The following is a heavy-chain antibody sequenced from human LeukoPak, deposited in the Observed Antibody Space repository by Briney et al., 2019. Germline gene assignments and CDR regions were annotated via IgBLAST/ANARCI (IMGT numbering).Heavy chain of an antibody. J-gene: IGHJ3*02. CDR1: GFTCSGYW. V-gene: IGHV3-7*03. CDR3: ARADYGADDALDI. CDR2: AKQGGSER. D-gene: IGHD4-17*01. Sequence: GGSLRLSCAASGFTCSGYWRSWVRQAPGKGREGVANAKQGGSERNHVDSVKGRFTSSRDNAKNSLYLQMNSLRVEDTAVYYCARADYGADDALDIWGQGTMVTVSS.